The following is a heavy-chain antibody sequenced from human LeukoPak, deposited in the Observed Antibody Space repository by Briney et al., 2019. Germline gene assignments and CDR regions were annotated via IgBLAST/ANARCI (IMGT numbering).Heavy chain of an antibody. J-gene: IGHJ3*02. CDR3: ARDQVGAMEARRYTSFDAFDI. Sequence: GASVKVSCKASGGTFSSYAMSWVRQAPGQGLEWMGGIIPIFGTANYAQKFQGRVTITTDESTSTAYMELSSLRSEDTAVYYCARDQVGAMEARRYTSFDAFDIWGQGTMVTVSS. CDR1: GGTFSSYA. CDR2: IIPIFGTA. V-gene: IGHV1-69*05. D-gene: IGHD1-26*01.